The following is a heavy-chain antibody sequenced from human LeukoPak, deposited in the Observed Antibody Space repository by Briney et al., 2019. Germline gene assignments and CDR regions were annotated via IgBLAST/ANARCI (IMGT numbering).Heavy chain of an antibody. CDR2: INSDGSST. CDR1: GFTFSSYW. J-gene: IGHJ4*02. D-gene: IGHD2-15*01. CDR3: ARTPPLYCSGGSCYSGTYFDY. Sequence: PGGSLRLSCAASGFTFSSYWMHWVRQAPGKGLVWVSRINSDGSSTSYADSVKGRFTISRDNAKNTLYLQMNSLRAEDTAVYYCARTPPLYCSGGSCYSGTYFDYWGQGTLVTVSS. V-gene: IGHV3-74*01.